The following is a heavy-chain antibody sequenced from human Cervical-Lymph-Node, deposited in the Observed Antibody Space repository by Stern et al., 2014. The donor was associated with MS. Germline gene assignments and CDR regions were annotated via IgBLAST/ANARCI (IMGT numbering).Heavy chain of an antibody. V-gene: IGHV4-4*02. Sequence: QLQLQESGPGLVKPSGTLSLTCGVSGGSISSTNWGRWVRQPPGKGLEWTGEIYHSGSTHYNPSLKSRVTISVDKSKNQFSLKLTSVSAADTAVYYCAREPDSSGLYRFDPWGQGTLVTVSS. J-gene: IGHJ5*02. CDR1: GGSISSTNW. CDR3: AREPDSSGLYRFDP. D-gene: IGHD6-19*01. CDR2: IYHSGST.